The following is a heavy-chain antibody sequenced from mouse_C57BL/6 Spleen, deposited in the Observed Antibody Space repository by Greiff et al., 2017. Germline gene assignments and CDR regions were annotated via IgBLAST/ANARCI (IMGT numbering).Heavy chain of an antibody. CDR1: GYTFTSSW. CDR3: LIYYDYDGGDYYAMDY. J-gene: IGHJ4*01. Sequence: QVQLQQPGAELVKPGASVTVSCKASGYTFTSSWMHWVKQRPGQGLEWIGRIHPSDSDTNYNQKFKGKATLTVDKSSSTAYMQLSSLTSEDSAVYYCLIYYDYDGGDYYAMDYWGQGTSVTVSS. V-gene: IGHV1-74*01. D-gene: IGHD2-4*01. CDR2: IHPSDSDT.